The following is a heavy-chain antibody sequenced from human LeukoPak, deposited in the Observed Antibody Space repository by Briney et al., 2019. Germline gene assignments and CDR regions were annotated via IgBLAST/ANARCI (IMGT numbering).Heavy chain of an antibody. D-gene: IGHD2-15*01. CDR3: ARDCSGGSCYSGVVDY. CDR1: GGSISIYY. J-gene: IGHJ4*02. V-gene: IGHV4-4*07. Sequence: SETLSLTCTVSGGSISIYYWSWIRQPAGKGLEWIGRIYTSGYTNYNPSLKSRVTMSVDTSKNQFSLKLNSLTAADAAVYYCARDCSGGSCYSGVVDYWGQGTLVTVSS. CDR2: IYTSGYT.